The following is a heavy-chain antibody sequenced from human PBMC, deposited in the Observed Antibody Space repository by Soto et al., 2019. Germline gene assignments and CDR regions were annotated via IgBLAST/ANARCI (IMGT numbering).Heavy chain of an antibody. CDR2: IIPIFGTA. D-gene: IGHD4-4*01. CDR3: ERPLNDYSNFYYYGMVV. J-gene: IGHJ6*02. V-gene: IGHV1-69*13. CDR1: GGTFSSYA. Sequence: SVKVSCKASGGTFSSYAISWVRQAPGQGLEWMGGIIPIFGTANYAQKFQGRVTITADESTSTAYMELSSRRSEDTAVYDWERPLNDYSNFYYYGMVVWGQSTTVAV.